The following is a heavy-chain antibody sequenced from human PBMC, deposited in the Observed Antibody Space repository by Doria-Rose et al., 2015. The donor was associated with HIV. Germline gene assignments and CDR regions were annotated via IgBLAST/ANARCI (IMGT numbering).Heavy chain of an antibody. V-gene: IGHV2-26*01. D-gene: IGHD6-13*01. J-gene: IGHJ4*02. CDR3: ARIKSSRWYHKYYFDF. CDR1: GVSLSSPGMG. Sequence: QVTLKESGPVLVKPTETLTLTCTVSGVSLSSPGMGVSWIRQPPGKALEWLANIFSDDDRSYKASRKSSLTISRCTPKSQVVLPMTDMDPVDTATYYCARIKSSRWYHKYYFDFWGQGTLVIVSA. CDR2: IFSDDDR.